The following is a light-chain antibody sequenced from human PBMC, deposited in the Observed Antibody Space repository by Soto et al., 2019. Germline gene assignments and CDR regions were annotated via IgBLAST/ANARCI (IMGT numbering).Light chain of an antibody. J-gene: IGLJ1*01. CDR3: SSYTSSSTRV. CDR1: SSNVGAYDF. V-gene: IGLV2-14*03. CDR2: EVS. Sequence: QSALTQPASVPGSPGQSITISCPGTSSNVGAYDFVSWYQQHPDKAPKLMIYEVSNRPSGVSNRFSGSKSVNTATLTISGPQAEDEADYYCSSYTSSSTRVFGTGTKVTVL.